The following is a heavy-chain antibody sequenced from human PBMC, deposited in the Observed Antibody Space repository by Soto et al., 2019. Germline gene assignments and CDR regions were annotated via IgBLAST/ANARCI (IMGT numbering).Heavy chain of an antibody. Sequence: SGPTLVNPTETLTLTCTVSGFSLSNARMGVSWIRQPPGKALEWLAHIFSNDEESYSTSLKSRLTISKDTSKSQVVLTMTNMDPVDTATYYCARIAHYYYYGMDVWGQGTTVTVSS. CDR2: IFSNDEE. J-gene: IGHJ6*02. CDR1: GFSLSNARMG. CDR3: ARIAHYYYYGMDV. V-gene: IGHV2-26*01.